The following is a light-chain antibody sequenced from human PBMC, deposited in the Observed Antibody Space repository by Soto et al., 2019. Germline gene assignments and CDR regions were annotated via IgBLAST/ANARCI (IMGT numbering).Light chain of an antibody. CDR3: QLYGISVPVT. Sequence: IVLTQSPGTLSLSPGETATLSCRASQAVDSKFLAWYQQNPGQAPRLIMFGVSGRATGVPARFSGGVSGTDFSRTIRSLELEDFAVYYCQLYGISVPVTFGQGTRLQI. V-gene: IGKV3-20*01. J-gene: IGKJ5*01. CDR2: GVS. CDR1: QAVDSKF.